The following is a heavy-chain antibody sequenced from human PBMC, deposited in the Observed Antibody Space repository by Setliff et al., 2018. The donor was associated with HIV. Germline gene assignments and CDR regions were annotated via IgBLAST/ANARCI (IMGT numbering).Heavy chain of an antibody. CDR3: AKDGISGGAYPPYYFDY. D-gene: IGHD2-15*01. V-gene: IGHV3-23*03. Sequence: GGSLRLSCAASGFTFSSFAMTWVRQAPGKGLEWVSIIYTDDSNTYYAESVKGRFTISRDNSKNTLYLQMNRLRVEDTAVYYCAKDGISGGAYPPYYFDYWGHGTLVTVSS. CDR2: IYTDDSNT. J-gene: IGHJ4*01. CDR1: GFTFSSFA.